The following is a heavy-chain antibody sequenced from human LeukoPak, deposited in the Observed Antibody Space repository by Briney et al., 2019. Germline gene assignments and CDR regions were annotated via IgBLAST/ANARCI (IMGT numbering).Heavy chain of an antibody. D-gene: IGHD6-19*01. CDR1: GGTFSRYA. CDR3: ARGIAVAGTWGYYYYYGMDV. CDR2: MNPNSGNT. J-gene: IGHJ6*02. Sequence: ASVKVSCKASGGTFSRYAISWVRQATGQGLEWMGWMNPNSGNTGYAQKFQGRVTMTRNTSISTAYMELSSLRSEDTAVYYCARGIAVAGTWGYYYYYGMDVWGQGTTVTVSS. V-gene: IGHV1-8*01.